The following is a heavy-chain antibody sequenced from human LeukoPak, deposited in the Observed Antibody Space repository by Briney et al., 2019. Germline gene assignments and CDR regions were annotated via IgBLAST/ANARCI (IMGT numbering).Heavy chain of an antibody. D-gene: IGHD3-3*01. CDR2: INPNSGGT. CDR1: GYTFTGYY. CDR3: AREFWIFGFLSPKDKGGFDY. Sequence: ASVKVSCKASGYTFTGYYMHWVRQAPGQGLEWMGWINPNSGGTNYAQKFQGRVTMTRDTSISTAYMELSRLRSDDTAVYYCAREFWIFGFLSPKDKGGFDYWGQGTLVTVSS. V-gene: IGHV1-2*02. J-gene: IGHJ4*02.